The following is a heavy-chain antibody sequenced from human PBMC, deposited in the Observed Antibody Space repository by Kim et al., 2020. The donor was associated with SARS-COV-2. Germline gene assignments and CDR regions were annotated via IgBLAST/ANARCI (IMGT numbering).Heavy chain of an antibody. CDR2: IRSKAYGGTT. Sequence: GGSLRLSCTASGFTFGDYAMSWFRQAPGKGLEWVGFIRSKAYGGTTEYAASVKGRFTISRDDSKSIAYLQMNSLKTEDTAVYYCTREVTPDYDFWSGYSKGSSRYGMDVWGQGTTVTVSS. CDR3: TREVTPDYDFWSGYSKGSSRYGMDV. CDR1: GFTFGDYA. D-gene: IGHD3-3*01. V-gene: IGHV3-49*03. J-gene: IGHJ6*02.